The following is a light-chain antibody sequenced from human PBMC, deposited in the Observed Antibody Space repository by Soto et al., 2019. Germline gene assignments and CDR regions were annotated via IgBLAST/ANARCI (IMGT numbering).Light chain of an antibody. CDR3: SSYAGSNSYVV. CDR1: SSDVGDYDY. J-gene: IGLJ2*01. Sequence: QSALTQPPSASGSPGQSVTISCTGTSSDVGDYDYVSWYQLHPGKAPKLMIYEVSKRPSGVPDRFSGSKSGNTASLTVSGLQAEEEADYYCSSYAGSNSYVVFGGGTKLTVL. V-gene: IGLV2-8*01. CDR2: EVS.